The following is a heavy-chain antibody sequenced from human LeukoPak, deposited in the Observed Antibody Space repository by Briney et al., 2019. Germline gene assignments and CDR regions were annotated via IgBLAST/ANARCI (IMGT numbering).Heavy chain of an antibody. V-gene: IGHV4-38-2*02. D-gene: IGHD6-13*01. J-gene: IGHJ2*01. CDR3: ARVYYSSSYDYWYFDL. CDR2: IHHSGST. Sequence: SETLSLTCTVSGYFISSGYYWGWIRQPPGKGLQWIGSIHHSGSTYYNPSLKSRVTISVDTSKSQFSLKLRSVTAADTAVYYCARVYYSSSYDYWYFDLWGRGTLVTVSS. CDR1: GYFISSGYY.